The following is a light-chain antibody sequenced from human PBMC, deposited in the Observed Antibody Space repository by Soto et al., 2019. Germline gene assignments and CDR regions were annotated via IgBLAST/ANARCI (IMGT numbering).Light chain of an antibody. V-gene: IGLV2-14*01. CDR2: EVS. Sequence: QSALTQPASVSGSPGQSITISCTGTSSDVGGYNYVSWYQQHPGKAPKLMIYEVSNRPSGVSNRFSGSKSGNTASLTISGLQAEDEADYYCSSYTSSRVYVFGTRTKVTVL. CDR1: SSDVGGYNY. J-gene: IGLJ1*01. CDR3: SSYTSSRVYV.